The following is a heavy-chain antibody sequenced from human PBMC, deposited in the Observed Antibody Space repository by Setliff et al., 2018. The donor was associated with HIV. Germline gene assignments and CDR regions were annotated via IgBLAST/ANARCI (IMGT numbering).Heavy chain of an antibody. D-gene: IGHD2-15*01. J-gene: IGHJ4*01. Sequence: GGSLRLSCGASGFTFSSFAMNWVRHAPGKGLEWVSVISGSGGSTFYADSVKGRFTISRDNSKNTLYLLMNGLRVEDTAVYYCAKDGISGGAYPPYYFDYWGHGTLVTVSS. CDR2: ISGSGGST. V-gene: IGHV3-23*01. CDR1: GFTFSSFA. CDR3: AKDGISGGAYPPYYFDY.